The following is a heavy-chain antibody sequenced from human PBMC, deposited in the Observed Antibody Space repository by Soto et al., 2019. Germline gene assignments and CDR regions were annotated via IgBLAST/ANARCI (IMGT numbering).Heavy chain of an antibody. V-gene: IGHV3-23*01. CDR2: MSAGAVST. D-gene: IGHD4-17*01. J-gene: IGHJ4*02. Sequence: EVQLLESGGGLVQPGGSLRLSCVASAFSFSSYAMSWVRQAPGKGLEWVSSMSAGAVSTFYADSVKGRFTISRDISKNTLYLQMNSLRAEDTAVYYCAKPHYGDYVPFDSWGQGTLVTVSS. CDR1: AFSFSSYA. CDR3: AKPHYGDYVPFDS.